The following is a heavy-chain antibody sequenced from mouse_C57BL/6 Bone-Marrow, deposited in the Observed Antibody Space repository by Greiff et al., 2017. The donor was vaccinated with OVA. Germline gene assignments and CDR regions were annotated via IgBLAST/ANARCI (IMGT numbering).Heavy chain of an antibody. CDR3: ARGFRYGSSGYFDV. J-gene: IGHJ1*03. CDR1: GYSFTDYN. CDR2: INPNYGTT. D-gene: IGHD1-1*01. Sequence: EVKLQESGPELVKPGASVKISCKASGYSFTDYNMNWVKQSNGKSLEWIGVINPNYGTTSYNQKFKGKATLTVDQSSSTAYMQLNSLTSEDSAVYYCARGFRYGSSGYFDVWGTGTTVTVSS. V-gene: IGHV1-39*01.